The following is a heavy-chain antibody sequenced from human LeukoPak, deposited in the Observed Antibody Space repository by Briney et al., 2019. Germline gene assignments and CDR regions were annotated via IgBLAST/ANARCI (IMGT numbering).Heavy chain of an antibody. CDR2: IRYDGSNK. CDR3: AKDLRANSIVVVPAAMNY. CDR1: GFTFSSYG. V-gene: IGHV3-30*02. J-gene: IGHJ4*02. D-gene: IGHD2-2*01. Sequence: GGSLRLSCAASGFTFSSYGMHWVRQAPGKGLEWVAFIRYDGSNKYYADSVKGRFTISRDNSKNTLYLQMNSLRAEDTAVYYCAKDLRANSIVVVPAAMNYWGQGTLGTVSS.